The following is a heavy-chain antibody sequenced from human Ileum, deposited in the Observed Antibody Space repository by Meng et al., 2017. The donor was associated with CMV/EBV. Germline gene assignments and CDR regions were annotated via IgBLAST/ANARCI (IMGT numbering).Heavy chain of an antibody. CDR2: VYSSGST. Sequence: QLQESGPGLVKPSEPLPLICSVSGGSISGYHWNWIRQSAGKGLEWIGRVYSSGSTNFNPSLKSRLTMSVDTSTNQVSLDLSSVTAADTAVYYCAREVITVAETDAFDMWGQGTMVTVSS. CDR1: GGSISGYH. V-gene: IGHV4-4*07. J-gene: IGHJ3*02. CDR3: AREVITVAETDAFDM. D-gene: IGHD4-11*01.